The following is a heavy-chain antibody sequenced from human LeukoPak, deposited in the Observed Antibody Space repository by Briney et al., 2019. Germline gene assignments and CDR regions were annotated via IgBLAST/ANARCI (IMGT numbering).Heavy chain of an antibody. Sequence: GGSLRLSCSVSGFTFSTYVMHWVRQAPGKGLEYVSAISSNGDNTYYADSVKGRFTISRDNSKNTLYLQMSSLRAEDTAVYYCAKDYYGSGSYTYDVYYYGMDVWGKGTTVTVSS. D-gene: IGHD3-10*01. V-gene: IGHV3-64D*06. CDR1: GFTFSTYV. CDR2: ISSNGDNT. CDR3: AKDYYGSGSYTYDVYYYGMDV. J-gene: IGHJ6*04.